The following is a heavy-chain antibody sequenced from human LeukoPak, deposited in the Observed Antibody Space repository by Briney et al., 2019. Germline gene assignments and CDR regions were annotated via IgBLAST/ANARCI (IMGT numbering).Heavy chain of an antibody. Sequence: GGSLRLSCAASGFTVSNNYMSWVRQAPGKGLEWVSVIYAGGSTYYADSVKGRFTISRDNSKNTLYLQMNSPRAEDTAVYYCARDWSHRCFDYWGQGTLVTVSS. CDR2: IYAGGST. D-gene: IGHD3-3*01. J-gene: IGHJ4*02. V-gene: IGHV3-53*01. CDR3: ARDWSHRCFDY. CDR1: GFTVSNNY.